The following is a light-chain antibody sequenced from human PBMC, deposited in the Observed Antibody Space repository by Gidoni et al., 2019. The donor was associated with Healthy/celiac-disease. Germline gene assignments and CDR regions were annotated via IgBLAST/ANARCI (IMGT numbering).Light chain of an antibody. CDR2: DDS. CDR1: NIGSKS. Sequence: SYVLTQPPSVSVAPGQTARITWGGNNIGSKSVHWYQQKPGQAPVLVVYDDSDRPSAIPERFSGSNSGNTATLTISTVEAGDEADYYCHVWDSSSDHVVFGGGTKLTVL. V-gene: IGLV3-21*02. J-gene: IGLJ2*01. CDR3: HVWDSSSDHVV.